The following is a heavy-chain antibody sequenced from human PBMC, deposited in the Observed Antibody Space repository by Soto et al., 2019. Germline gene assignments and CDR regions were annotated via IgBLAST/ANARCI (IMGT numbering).Heavy chain of an antibody. J-gene: IGHJ5*02. V-gene: IGHV4-4*02. D-gene: IGHD6-13*01. CDR3: AREVNSSPARGPNWFDP. CDR2: TYHSGTT. CDR1: GDSINNSHW. Sequence: QVQLQESGPGLVQPSGTLSLTCAVSGDSINNSHWWSWVRQTPGKGLGWVGETYHSGTTNYNPSPKTRVTISIDKSKNQFSLKMNSVTAADTAVYYCAREVNSSPARGPNWFDPWGQGTLVTVSS.